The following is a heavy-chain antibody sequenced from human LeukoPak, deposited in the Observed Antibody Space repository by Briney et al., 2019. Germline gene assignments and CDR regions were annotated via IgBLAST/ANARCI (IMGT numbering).Heavy chain of an antibody. J-gene: IGHJ4*02. V-gene: IGHV4-4*07. D-gene: IGHD5-12*01. CDR1: GGSISSYY. CDR2: LYTSGST. CDR3: ARASSGVRGYSGYEVFRVYYFDY. Sequence: KPSETLSLTCTVSGGSISSYYWSWIRQPAGKGLEWIGRLYTSGSTNYNPSLKSRVSMSVDASKNQFSLKLSSVTAADTAVYYCARASSGVRGYSGYEVFRVYYFDYWGQGTLVTVSS.